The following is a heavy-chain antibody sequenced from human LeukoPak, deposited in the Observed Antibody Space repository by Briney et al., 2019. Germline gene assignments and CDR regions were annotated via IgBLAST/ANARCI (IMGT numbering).Heavy chain of an antibody. V-gene: IGHV3-30*02. D-gene: IGHD1-26*01. J-gene: IGHJ4*02. Sequence: GGSLRLSCAASGFTFSSYGMHWVRQAPGKGLEWVAFIRYDGSNKYYADSVKGRFTISRDNAKNSLYLQMNSLRAEDMALYYCAKDKGVGATRGIDYWGQGTLVTVSS. CDR1: GFTFSSYG. CDR2: IRYDGSNK. CDR3: AKDKGVGATRGIDY.